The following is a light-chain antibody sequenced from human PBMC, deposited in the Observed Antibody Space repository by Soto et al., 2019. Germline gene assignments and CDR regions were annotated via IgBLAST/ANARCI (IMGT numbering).Light chain of an antibody. V-gene: IGKV3-20*01. J-gene: IGKJ1*01. Sequence: DIVLTQSPGTLSLSPGERATLSCRASQSVSSSYLAWYQQKPGQAPRVLIYGASSRATGIPDRFSGSGSGTDFTLTISRLEPEDFAVYYCQQYGSSPPTFGQGTKVDIK. CDR3: QQYGSSPPT. CDR1: QSVSSSY. CDR2: GAS.